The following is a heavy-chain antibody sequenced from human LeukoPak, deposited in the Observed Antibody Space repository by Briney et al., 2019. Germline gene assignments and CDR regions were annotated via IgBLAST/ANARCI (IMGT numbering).Heavy chain of an antibody. D-gene: IGHD1-26*01. J-gene: IGHJ5*02. CDR3: ARRGSSRANWFDP. V-gene: IGHV5-51*01. CDR1: GYSFTSYW. Sequence: GESLNISCKGSGYSFTSYWIGWVRQMPGKGLEWMGIIYPGDSDTRYSPSFQGQVTISADKSISTAYLQWSSLKASDTAMYYCARRGSSRANWFDPWGQGTLVTVSS. CDR2: IYPGDSDT.